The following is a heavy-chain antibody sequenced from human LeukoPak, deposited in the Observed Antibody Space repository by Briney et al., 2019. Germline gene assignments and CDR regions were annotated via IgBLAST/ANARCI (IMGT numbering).Heavy chain of an antibody. J-gene: IGHJ4*02. Sequence: ASVTVSCKASGYTFTSYDINWVRQATGQGLEWMGWMNPNSGNTNYAQKLQGRVTMTTDTSTSTAYMELRSLRSDDTAVYYCARVKFLKEGEDCWGQGTLVTVSS. CDR2: MNPNSGNT. V-gene: IGHV1-18*01. CDR1: GYTFTSYD. CDR3: ARVKFLKEGEDC.